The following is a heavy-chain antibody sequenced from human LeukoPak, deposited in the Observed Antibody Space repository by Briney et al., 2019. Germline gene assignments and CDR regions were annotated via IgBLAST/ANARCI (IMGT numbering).Heavy chain of an antibody. D-gene: IGHD1-20*01. V-gene: IGHV4-59*08. CDR3: ARHLNWNDLADYYYYGMDV. CDR2: IYHTGHT. Sequence: SETLSLTCTVSGDSVSSYYWSWIRQPPGKGLEWIGYIYHTGHTEYNPSLKSRVSISLDTSKSQFSLKLSSVTAADTAVYYCARHLNWNDLADYYYYGMDVWGQGTTVTVSS. J-gene: IGHJ6*02. CDR1: GDSVSSYY.